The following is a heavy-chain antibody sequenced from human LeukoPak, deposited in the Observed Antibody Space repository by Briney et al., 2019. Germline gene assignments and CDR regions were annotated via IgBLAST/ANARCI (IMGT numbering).Heavy chain of an antibody. CDR1: GGSFSGYY. J-gene: IGHJ3*02. D-gene: IGHD3-22*01. CDR3: ARLPQDYYDSSGYYFAFDI. V-gene: IGHV4-34*01. Sequence: PSETLSLTCAVYGGSFSGYYWSWIRQPPGKGLEWIGEINHSGSTNYNPSLKSRVTISVDTSKNQFSLELSSVTAADTAVYYCARLPQDYYDSSGYYFAFDIWGQGTMVTVSS. CDR2: INHSGST.